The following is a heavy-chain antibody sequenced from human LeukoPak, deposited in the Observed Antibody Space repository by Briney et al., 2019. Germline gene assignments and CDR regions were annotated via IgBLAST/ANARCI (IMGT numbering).Heavy chain of an antibody. CDR3: ARDLASASSSSSGDY. Sequence: WVAVIWYDGSNEYYADSVKGRFTISRDNSKNTLYLQMNSLRAEDTAVYYCARDLASASSSSSGDYWGQGTLVTVSS. CDR2: IWYDGSNE. D-gene: IGHD6-6*01. V-gene: IGHV3-33*01. J-gene: IGHJ4*02.